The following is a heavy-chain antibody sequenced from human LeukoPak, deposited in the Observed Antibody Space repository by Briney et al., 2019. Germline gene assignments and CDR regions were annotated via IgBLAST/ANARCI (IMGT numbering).Heavy chain of an antibody. CDR1: GFTFSNFW. CDR3: ARRYFDY. V-gene: IGHV3-7*03. CDR2: IKQDETEK. Sequence: GGSLRLSCTASGFTFSNFWMGWVRQAPGKGLEWVANIKQDETEKFYLGSVKGRFTISRDNAKNSLYLQMDSLRAEDTAVYYCARRYFDYWGQGTLVTVSS. J-gene: IGHJ4*02.